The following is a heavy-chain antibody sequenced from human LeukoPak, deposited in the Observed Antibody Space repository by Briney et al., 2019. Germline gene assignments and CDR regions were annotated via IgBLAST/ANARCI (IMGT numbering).Heavy chain of an antibody. J-gene: IGHJ6*02. D-gene: IGHD3-16*01. CDR2: FDPEDGET. V-gene: IGHV1-24*01. CDR1: GYTLTGLS. Sequence: ASVKVSCKVSGYTLTGLSMHWVRQAPGKGLEWMGGFDPEDGETIYAQKFQGRVTMTEDTSTDTAYMELSSLRSEDTAVYYCATSALRYFYYYYGMDVWGQGTTVTVSS. CDR3: ATSALRYFYYYYGMDV.